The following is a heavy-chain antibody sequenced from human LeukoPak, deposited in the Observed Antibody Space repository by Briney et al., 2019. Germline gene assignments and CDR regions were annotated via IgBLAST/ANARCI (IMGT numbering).Heavy chain of an antibody. V-gene: IGHV3-7*01. CDR3: ARDLWVDSPLRGDYYYGMDV. CDR1: GFTFSSYA. CDR2: IKQDGSER. D-gene: IGHD3-16*01. J-gene: IGHJ6*02. Sequence: GGSLRLSCAASGFTFSSYAMSWVHQAPGKGLEWVANIKQDGSERYYVDSVKGRFTISRDNAKNSLYLQMNSLRAEDTAVYYCARDLWVDSPLRGDYYYGMDVWGQGTTVTVSS.